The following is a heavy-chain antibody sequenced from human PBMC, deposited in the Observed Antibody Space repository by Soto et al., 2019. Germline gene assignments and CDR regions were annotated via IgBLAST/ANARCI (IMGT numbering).Heavy chain of an antibody. D-gene: IGHD2-15*01. CDR3: AMIVKGYSGLTLGGIDY. J-gene: IGHJ4*02. V-gene: IGHV1-18*01. Sequence: QVQLVQSGAEVKKPGASVKVSCKASGYTFTSYGISWVRQAPGQGLEWMGWISAYNGNTNYAQKLHGRVTMTTDTSTSTAYMELRSLRSDDTAVYYCAMIVKGYSGLTLGGIDYWGQGTMVTVSS. CDR2: ISAYNGNT. CDR1: GYTFTSYG.